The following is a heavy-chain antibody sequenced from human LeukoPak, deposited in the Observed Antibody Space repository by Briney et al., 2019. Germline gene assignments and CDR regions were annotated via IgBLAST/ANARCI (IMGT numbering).Heavy chain of an antibody. J-gene: IGHJ4*02. D-gene: IGHD3-22*01. V-gene: IGHV3-21*01. Sequence: GGSLRLSCAASGFTFSSYAMNWVRQAPGKGLEWVSSISSSSSYIYYADSVKGRFTISRDNAKNSLYLQMNSLRAEDTAVYYCARNPSPMIVVVPHYWGQGTLVTVSS. CDR2: ISSSSSYI. CDR1: GFTFSSYA. CDR3: ARNPSPMIVVVPHY.